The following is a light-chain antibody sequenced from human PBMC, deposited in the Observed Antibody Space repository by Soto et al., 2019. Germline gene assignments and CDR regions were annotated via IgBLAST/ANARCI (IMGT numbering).Light chain of an antibody. CDR1: QNVLYSSNNKNY. J-gene: IGKJ1*01. CDR3: QQYYSTPWT. Sequence: SPLSCWSSQNVLYSSNNKNYLAWYQQKPGQPPKLLIYWASTRESGVPDRFSGSGSGTDFTLTISSLQAEDVAVYYCQQYYSTPWTFGQGTKVEIK. V-gene: IGKV4-1*01. CDR2: WAS.